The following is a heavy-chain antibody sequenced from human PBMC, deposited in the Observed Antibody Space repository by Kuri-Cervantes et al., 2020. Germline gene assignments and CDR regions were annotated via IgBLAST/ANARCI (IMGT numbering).Heavy chain of an antibody. Sequence: SVKVSCKASGGTFSSYTISWVRQAPGQGLEWMGRIIPILGMANYAQKFQGRVTITADKSTSTAYMELSSLRSEDTAVYYCARAPPMVRGVNYFDYWGQGTLVTVSS. J-gene: IGHJ4*02. D-gene: IGHD3-10*01. V-gene: IGHV1-69*02. CDR1: GGTFSSYT. CDR3: ARAPPMVRGVNYFDY. CDR2: IIPILGMA.